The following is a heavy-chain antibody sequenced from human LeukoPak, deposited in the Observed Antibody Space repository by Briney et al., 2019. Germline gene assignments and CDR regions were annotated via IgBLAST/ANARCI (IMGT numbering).Heavy chain of an antibody. Sequence: ASVKVSCKASGYTFTSYGISWVRQAPGQGLEWMGWISAYNGNTNYAQELQGRVTMTTDTSTSTAYMELRSLRSDDTAVYYCARDLSVAGSPDYWGQGTLVTVSS. J-gene: IGHJ4*02. D-gene: IGHD6-19*01. CDR1: GYTFTSYG. CDR2: ISAYNGNT. CDR3: ARDLSVAGSPDY. V-gene: IGHV1-18*01.